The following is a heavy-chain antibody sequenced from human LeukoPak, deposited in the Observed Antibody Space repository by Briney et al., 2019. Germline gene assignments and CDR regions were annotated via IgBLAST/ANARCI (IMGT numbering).Heavy chain of an antibody. CDR1: GTSFINYW. CDR3: ARHYDILTGYYGWWFDP. Sequence: GESLQISCSHSGTSFINYWIGWVRPLPGKGLEWMGMIYPDDSQTKYSPSFQGQVTISADKSISTAYLQWSSLKASDTAMYYCARHYDILTGYYGWWFDPWGQGTLVTVSS. J-gene: IGHJ5*02. D-gene: IGHD3-9*01. V-gene: IGHV5-51*01. CDR2: IYPDDSQT.